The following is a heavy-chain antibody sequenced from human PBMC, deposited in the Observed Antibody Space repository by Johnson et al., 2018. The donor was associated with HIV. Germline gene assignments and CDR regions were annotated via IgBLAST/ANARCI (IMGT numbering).Heavy chain of an antibody. V-gene: IGHV3-30*02. D-gene: IGHD1-26*01. CDR1: GFTFSNYG. CDR2: IRYDGSNK. J-gene: IGHJ3*02. Sequence: QVQLVESGGGVVQPGGSLRLSCAASGFTFSNYGMHWVRQAPGKGLEWVAFIRYDGSNKYYADSVKGRFTISRDNSKNTLYLQMNSLRADDTAVYYCAREIVGANDAFDIWGQGTMVTVSS. CDR3: AREIVGANDAFDI.